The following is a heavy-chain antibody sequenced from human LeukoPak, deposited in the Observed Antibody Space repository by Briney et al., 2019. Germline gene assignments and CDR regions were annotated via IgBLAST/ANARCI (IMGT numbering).Heavy chain of an antibody. V-gene: IGHV4-4*07. Sequence: SQTLSLTCTVSGGSISSYYWSWIRQPAGKGLEWVGRIYTSGSTNYNPSLKSRVTMSVDTSKNQFSLKLSSVTAADTAVYYCARSHYYDSSGYYEEAYWGQGTLVTVSS. CDR1: GGSISSYY. D-gene: IGHD3-22*01. J-gene: IGHJ4*02. CDR2: IYTSGST. CDR3: ARSHYYDSSGYYEEAY.